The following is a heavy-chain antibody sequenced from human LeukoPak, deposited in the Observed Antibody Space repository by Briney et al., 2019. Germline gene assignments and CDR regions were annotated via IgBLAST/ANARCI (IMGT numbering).Heavy chain of an antibody. Sequence: PSETLSLTCTVSGGSLSTYYWNWIRQPPGKGLEWIGYIYYSGSTNYNPSLKSRVIISVDTSKNQFSLKLSSVTAADTAVYYCARGLDYGDYVYWGQGTLVTVSS. J-gene: IGHJ4*02. CDR1: GGSLSTYY. CDR2: IYYSGST. V-gene: IGHV4-59*01. D-gene: IGHD4-17*01. CDR3: ARGLDYGDYVY.